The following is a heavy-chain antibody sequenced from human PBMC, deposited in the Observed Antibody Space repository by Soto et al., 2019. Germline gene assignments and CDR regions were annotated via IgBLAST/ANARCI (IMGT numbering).Heavy chain of an antibody. CDR2: IAASGDNT. Sequence: GGSLRLSCVASGFTFSSYAMSWVRQAPEKGLEWVSIIAASGDNTYYADSVKGRFTISRDNSKNTLYLQMNSLRAEDTAVYYCVKDWGWQWLEFDYWGQGTLVTVSS. CDR1: GFTFSSYA. CDR3: VKDWGWQWLEFDY. V-gene: IGHV3-23*01. J-gene: IGHJ4*02. D-gene: IGHD6-19*01.